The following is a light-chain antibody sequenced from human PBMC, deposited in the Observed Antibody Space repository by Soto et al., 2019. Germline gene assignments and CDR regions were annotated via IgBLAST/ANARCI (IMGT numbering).Light chain of an antibody. J-gene: IGLJ1*01. CDR1: SSDVGGYEF. CDR3: SSYTSSGTYV. V-gene: IGLV2-14*01. CDR2: DVS. Sequence: QSVLTQPASVSGSPGQSITISCTGTSSDVGGYEFVSWYQQHPDNAPKLIIYDVSDRPSGESSRFSGSKSANTASLTISGLQAEDEDDYYCSSYTSSGTYVFGTGTKVTVL.